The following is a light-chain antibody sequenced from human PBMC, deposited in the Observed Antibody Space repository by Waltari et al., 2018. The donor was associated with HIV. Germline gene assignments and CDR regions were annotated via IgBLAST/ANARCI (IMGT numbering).Light chain of an antibody. CDR3: AAWDDSISGSVV. CDR1: SSNIGSNS. J-gene: IGLJ2*01. V-gene: IGLV1-47*01. CDR2: RNN. Sequence: QSVLTQPPSASGTPGQRVTISCSGSSSNIGSNSVYWYQQLPGTAPKLLNYRNNKRHSGVPERFLGSKAGTSAALAISGPRSEDEADYYCAAWDDSISGSVVFGGGTKLTVL.